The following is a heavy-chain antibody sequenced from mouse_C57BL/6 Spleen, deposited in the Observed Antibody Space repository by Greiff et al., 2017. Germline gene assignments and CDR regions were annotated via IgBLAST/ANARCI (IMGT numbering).Heavy chain of an antibody. J-gene: IGHJ2*01. V-gene: IGHV1-59*01. CDR1: GYTFTSYW. Sequence: QVQLKQPGAELVRPGTSVKLSCKASGYTFTSYWMHWVKQRPGQGLEWIGVIDPSDSYTNYNQKFKGKATLTVDTSSSTAYMQLSSLTSEDSAVYYCARTAQATGVYFDYWGQGTTLTVSS. CDR2: IDPSDSYT. CDR3: ARTAQATGVYFDY. D-gene: IGHD3-2*02.